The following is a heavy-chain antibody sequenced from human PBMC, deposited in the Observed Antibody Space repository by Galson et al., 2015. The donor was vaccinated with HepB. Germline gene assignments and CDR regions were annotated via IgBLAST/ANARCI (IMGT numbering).Heavy chain of an antibody. J-gene: IGHJ6*02. Sequence: SLRLSCAASGFTFSSYAMSWVRQAPGKGLEWVSAISGSGGSTYYADSVKGRFTISRDNSKNTLYLQMNSLRAEDTAVYYCAKNLGFMIARGMDVWGQGTTVTVSS. CDR1: GFTFSSYA. V-gene: IGHV3-23*01. CDR3: AKNLGFMIARGMDV. CDR2: ISGSGGST. D-gene: IGHD3-22*01.